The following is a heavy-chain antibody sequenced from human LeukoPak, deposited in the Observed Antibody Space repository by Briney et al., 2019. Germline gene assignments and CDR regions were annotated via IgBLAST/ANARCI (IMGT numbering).Heavy chain of an antibody. CDR3: ARGGQSKYDSSGYLNYFDY. V-gene: IGHV3-64*01. CDR2: ISCNGGST. D-gene: IGHD3-22*01. CDR1: GFTFSSYV. Sequence: PGGSLRLSCAASGFTFSSYVMYWVRQAPGKGLEYVSSISCNGGSTYYANSVKGRFTISRDNSKNTLYLQMGSLRAEDMAVYYCARGGQSKYDSSGYLNYFDYWGQGSLVTVSS. J-gene: IGHJ4*02.